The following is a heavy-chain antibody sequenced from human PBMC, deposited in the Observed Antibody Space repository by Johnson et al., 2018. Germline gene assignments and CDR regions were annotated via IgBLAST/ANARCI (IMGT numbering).Heavy chain of an antibody. D-gene: IGHD2-21*01. Sequence: QVQLQESGPRLVKPSETLSLTCTVSGGSISRYYWSWIRQPPGKGPEWIGYNYYTGGTKYNPSLQSRVTISVDTSQNQFSLKLNSVTATDTAVYYCARDARAIVGSGYRDYWGQGTLVTVSS. CDR3: ARDARAIVGSGYRDY. CDR1: GGSISRYY. V-gene: IGHV4-59*01. CDR2: NYYTGGT. J-gene: IGHJ4*02.